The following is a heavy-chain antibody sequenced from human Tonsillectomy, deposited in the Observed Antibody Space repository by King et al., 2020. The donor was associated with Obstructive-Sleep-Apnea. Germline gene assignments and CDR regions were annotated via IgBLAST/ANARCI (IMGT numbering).Heavy chain of an antibody. J-gene: IGHJ4*02. CDR3: AKRGYGGNGPDY. CDR2: IQYDGGKK. CDR1: GFIFSDYG. D-gene: IGHD4-23*01. Sequence: HVQLVESGGGVVQPGRSLRLSCAASGFIFSDYGMHWVRQAPGKGLEWVTFIQYDGGKKWYADSVKGRFTVSRDNSKNTLYLQMKSLRAEDTAVYYCAKRGYGGNGPDYWGQGTVVTVSS. V-gene: IGHV3-30*02.